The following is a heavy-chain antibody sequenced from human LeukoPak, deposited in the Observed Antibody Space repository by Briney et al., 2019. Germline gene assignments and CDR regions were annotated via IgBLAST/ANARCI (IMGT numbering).Heavy chain of an antibody. CDR1: GDSISSAVYY. D-gene: IGHD4-23*01. Sequence: SETLSLTCSVSGDSISSAVYYWSWIRQHPGKGLEWIGYIYKSGSTYYNPSLKSRVTISVDTSKNQFSLRLSSVTAADTAVYYCARATVVTPFDYWGQGTLVTVSS. CDR3: ARATVVTPFDY. V-gene: IGHV4-31*03. J-gene: IGHJ4*02. CDR2: IYKSGST.